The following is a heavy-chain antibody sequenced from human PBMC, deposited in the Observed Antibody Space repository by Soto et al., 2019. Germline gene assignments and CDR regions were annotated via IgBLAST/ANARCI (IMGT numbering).Heavy chain of an antibody. Sequence: SETLSLTCTVSGGSISSGGYYWSWIRQHPGKGLEWIGYIYYSGSTYYNPSLKSRVTISVGTSKNQFSLKLSSVTAANTAVYYCARVLRCSGGSCYRPKNYFDYWGQGTLVTVSS. CDR3: ARVLRCSGGSCYRPKNYFDY. J-gene: IGHJ4*02. V-gene: IGHV4-31*03. CDR2: IYYSGST. D-gene: IGHD2-15*01. CDR1: GGSISSGGYY.